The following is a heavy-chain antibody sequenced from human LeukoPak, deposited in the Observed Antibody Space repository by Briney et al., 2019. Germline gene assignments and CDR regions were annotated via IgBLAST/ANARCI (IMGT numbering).Heavy chain of an antibody. CDR2: ISGSSETI. Sequence: TGGSLRLSCAASGFTFSNYNMNWVRQAPGKGLEWVSYISGSSETIFYAHSLKGRFTISRDNAKNSLYLQMNSLRDEDTAVYYCARDYSSDYWGQGTLVTVSS. V-gene: IGHV3-48*02. CDR1: GFTFSNYN. J-gene: IGHJ4*02. CDR3: ARDYSSDY.